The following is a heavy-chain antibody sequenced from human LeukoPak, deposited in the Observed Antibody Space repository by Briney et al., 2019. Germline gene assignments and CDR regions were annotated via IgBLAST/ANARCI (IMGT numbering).Heavy chain of an antibody. CDR2: ISWNSGSI. CDR3: AKDKSSDSSGYSYAAFDI. J-gene: IGHJ3*02. CDR1: GFTFDDYA. V-gene: IGHV3-9*01. D-gene: IGHD3-22*01. Sequence: PGRSLRLSCAASGFTFDDYAMHWVRQAPGKGLEWVSGISWNSGSIGYADSVKGRFTISRDNAKNSLYLQMNSLRAEDTALYYCAKDKSSDSSGYSYAAFDIWGQGTMVTVSS.